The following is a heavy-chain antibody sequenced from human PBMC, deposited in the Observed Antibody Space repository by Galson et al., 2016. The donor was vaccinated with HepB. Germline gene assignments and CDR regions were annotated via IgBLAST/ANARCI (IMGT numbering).Heavy chain of an antibody. CDR1: EFTLSTYA. J-gene: IGHJ3*02. V-gene: IGHV3-23*01. CDR2: SSGTGATT. Sequence: SLRLSCAASEFTLSTYAMSWVRQAPGKGLEWVSSSSGTGATTYYADSVKGRFTISRDNLRNTLYLQLDSLRAEDTALYYCTRDGYNHIAFDIWGRGTMVTVSS. CDR3: TRDGYNHIAFDI. D-gene: IGHD5-24*01.